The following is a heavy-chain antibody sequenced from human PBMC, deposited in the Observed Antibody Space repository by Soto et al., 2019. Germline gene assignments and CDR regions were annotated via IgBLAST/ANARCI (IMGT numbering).Heavy chain of an antibody. CDR2: IKQDGSEK. J-gene: IGHJ6*04. D-gene: IGHD2-2*01. CDR1: GFTFSKYW. CDR3: ARSCGSRNCYANV. Sequence: VGSLRLSCAASGFTFSKYWMSWVRQAPGKGLEWVANIKQDGSEKYYVDSVKGRFTISRDNAKNSLYLQMNSLRAEDTAVYYCARSCGSRNCYANVWGKGTTVTVSS. V-gene: IGHV3-7*01.